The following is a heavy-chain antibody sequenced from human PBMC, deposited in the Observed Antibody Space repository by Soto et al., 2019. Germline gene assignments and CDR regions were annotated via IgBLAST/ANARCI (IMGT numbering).Heavy chain of an antibody. CDR1: GYSFPNYW. CDR2: IYPGDSDT. V-gene: IGHV5-51*01. Sequence: GESLKISCKGSGYSFPNYWIGWVRQMPGKGLEWMGIIYPGDSDTRYSPSFQGQVTISADKSISTAYLQWDSLKASDTAMYYCAVKPSVAATRGESDYWGRGTLVTVSS. J-gene: IGHJ4*01. D-gene: IGHD6-19*01. CDR3: AVKPSVAATRGESDY.